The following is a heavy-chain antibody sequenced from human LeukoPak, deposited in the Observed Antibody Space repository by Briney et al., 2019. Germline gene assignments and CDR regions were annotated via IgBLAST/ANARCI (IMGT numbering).Heavy chain of an antibody. CDR2: INSDGSWT. D-gene: IGHD2/OR15-2a*01. CDR3: VSFYETY. CDR1: GNYW. Sequence: GGSLRLSCVASGNYWMHWVRQAPGKGLVWVSHINSDGSWTSYADSVKGRFTISKDNAKNTVYLQINSLRAEDTAVYYCVSFYETYWGRGTLVTVSS. V-gene: IGHV3-74*01. J-gene: IGHJ4*02.